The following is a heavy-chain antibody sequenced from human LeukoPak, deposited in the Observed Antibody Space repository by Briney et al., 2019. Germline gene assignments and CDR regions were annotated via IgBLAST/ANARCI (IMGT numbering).Heavy chain of an antibody. V-gene: IGHV1-69*04. Sequence: ASVKVSCKASGGTFSSYAISWVRQAPGQGLEWMGRIIPILGIANYAQKFQGRVTITADKSTSTAYMELSSLRSEDTAVYYCARGVGGYTNNWFDPRGQGTLVTVSS. J-gene: IGHJ5*02. CDR1: GGTFSSYA. CDR3: ARGVGGYTNNWFDP. D-gene: IGHD5-12*01. CDR2: IIPILGIA.